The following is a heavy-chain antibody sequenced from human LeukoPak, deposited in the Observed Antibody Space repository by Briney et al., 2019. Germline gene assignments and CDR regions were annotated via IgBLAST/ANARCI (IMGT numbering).Heavy chain of an antibody. CDR1: XXXXXSXX. CDR2: IMPSRGT. D-gene: IGHD3-22*01. Sequence: LXXSCAASXXXXXSXXMRWVRXAXGKXLXXVXAIMPSRGTFYADSVKGRFTISRDNSKNTPYLQMNSLRAEDTAVYYCARPQSSSGYYWPFDDWGQGTLVTVSS. V-gene: IGHV3-23*01. J-gene: IGHJ4*02. CDR3: ARPQSSSGYYWPFDD.